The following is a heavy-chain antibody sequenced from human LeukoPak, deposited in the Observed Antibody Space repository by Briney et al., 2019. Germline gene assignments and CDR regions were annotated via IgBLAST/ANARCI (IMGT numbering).Heavy chain of an antibody. V-gene: IGHV3-66*01. J-gene: IGHJ3*02. CDR1: GFTVSSNY. CDR2: IYSGGNT. CDR3: ARDVGFIVGATRGAFDI. D-gene: IGHD1-26*01. Sequence: GGSLSPSCAASGFTVSSNYMTWVRQAPGKGLEWVAVIYSGGNTYYADSVKGRFTISRENNKNTVYLQMNSLRADDTAVYYCARDVGFIVGATRGAFDIWGRGKMVTVSS.